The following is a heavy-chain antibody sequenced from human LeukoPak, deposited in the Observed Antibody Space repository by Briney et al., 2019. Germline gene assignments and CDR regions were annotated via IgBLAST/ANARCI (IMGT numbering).Heavy chain of an antibody. CDR1: GFTFSSYA. J-gene: IGHJ4*02. CDR3: AKDFSPSQYSSSWAD. V-gene: IGHV3-23*01. Sequence: GGSLRLSCAAPGFTFSSYAMSWVRQAPGKGLEWVSAISGSGGSTYYADSVKGRFTISRDNSKNTLYLQMNSLRAEDTAVYYCAKDFSPSQYSSSWADWGQGTLVTVSS. D-gene: IGHD6-13*01. CDR2: ISGSGGST.